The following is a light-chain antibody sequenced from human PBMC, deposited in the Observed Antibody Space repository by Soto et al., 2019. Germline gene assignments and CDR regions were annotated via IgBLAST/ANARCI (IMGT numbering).Light chain of an antibody. V-gene: IGKV3-20*01. CDR1: QSVTSNY. CDR2: GGS. Sequence: EMVLTQSPGILSLSPGERATLSCRASQSVTSNYLAWYQQKPGQAPRLLIYGGSSRATGIPVRFSGSGSETDFTLTITRLEPEDFAVYYCQQYSSSRTFGQGTKVDIK. CDR3: QQYSSSRT. J-gene: IGKJ1*01.